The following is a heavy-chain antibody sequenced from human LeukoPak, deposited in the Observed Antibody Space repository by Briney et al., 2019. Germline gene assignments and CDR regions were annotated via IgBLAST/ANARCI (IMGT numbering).Heavy chain of an antibody. Sequence: SETLSLTCTVSGGSLNNHYWTWSRQPAGKGLEWIGHIYSTGSTKYNPSLKSRVTMSVDTSKNQFSLKLSSVTAEDTAVYYCAKVWNGNILTGYYSFDYWGQGTLVTVSS. CDR2: IYSTGST. CDR3: AKVWNGNILTGYYSFDY. J-gene: IGHJ4*02. V-gene: IGHV4-4*07. CDR1: GGSLNNHY. D-gene: IGHD3-9*01.